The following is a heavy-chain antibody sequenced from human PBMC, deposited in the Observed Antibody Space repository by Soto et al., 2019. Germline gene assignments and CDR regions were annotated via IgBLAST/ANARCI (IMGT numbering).Heavy chain of an antibody. D-gene: IGHD1-26*01. CDR1: GASITSGSYS. Sequence: SETLSLTCTVSGASITSGSYSWSWIRQAPGKGLEWIGNIHVTGYTAFSPSLKRRVTMSVDTSKNQFSLNVNSVTAADTAVYFCVRGGALRPNGHVPLDFWGQGTLVTVSS. CDR2: IHVTGYT. CDR3: VRGGALRPNGHVPLDF. V-gene: IGHV4-30-2*01. J-gene: IGHJ4*02.